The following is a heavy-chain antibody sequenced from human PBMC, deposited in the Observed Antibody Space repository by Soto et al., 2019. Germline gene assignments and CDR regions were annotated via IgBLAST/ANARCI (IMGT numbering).Heavy chain of an antibody. CDR2: ISYDGATQ. V-gene: IGHV3-30*03. Sequence: PGGSLRLSCEVSGLTFNTSGMHWVRQAPGKGLEWLAVISYDGATQYCGDTVKGRFTISRDNSKNTLFLHMGRLRAEDTAVYYCARPYEGYFDSVRGNWFDPWGQGTLVTVSS. J-gene: IGHJ5*02. CDR1: GLTFNTSG. D-gene: IGHD3-9*01. CDR3: ARPYEGYFDSVRGNWFDP.